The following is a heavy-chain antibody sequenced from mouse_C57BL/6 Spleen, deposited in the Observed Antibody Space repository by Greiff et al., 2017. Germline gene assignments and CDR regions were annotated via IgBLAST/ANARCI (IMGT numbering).Heavy chain of an antibody. CDR3: ASTVVGNYAMDY. Sequence: EVQLVESGGDLVKPGGSLKLSCAASGFTFSSYGLSWVRLTPVTSLEWVATISSGGSFPYFPDRVKGRFPISRDNAKNTLYLLMSSLKSDDTAMYYCASTVVGNYAMDYWGQGPSVTV. J-gene: IGHJ4*01. V-gene: IGHV5-6*01. D-gene: IGHD1-1*01. CDR2: ISSGGSFP. CDR1: GFTFSSYG.